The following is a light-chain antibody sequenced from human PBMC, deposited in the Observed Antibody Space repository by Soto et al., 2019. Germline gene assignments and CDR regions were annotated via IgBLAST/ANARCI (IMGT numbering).Light chain of an antibody. V-gene: IGLV1-40*01. Sequence: QSVLTQPPSVSGAPGQRVTISCTGDSSNIGAGYDVHWYQQPPGTAPKLLIYHSTNRPSGVPDRFSGSKSGASASLAITGLRAEDEADYYCQSYDSSLSGWVFGGGTKVTVL. CDR1: SSNIGAGYD. CDR2: HST. CDR3: QSYDSSLSGWV. J-gene: IGLJ3*02.